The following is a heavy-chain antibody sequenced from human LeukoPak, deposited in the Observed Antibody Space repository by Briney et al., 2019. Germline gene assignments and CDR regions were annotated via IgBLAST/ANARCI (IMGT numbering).Heavy chain of an antibody. J-gene: IGHJ4*02. CDR2: IYYSGST. Sequence: KPSETLSLTCTVSGGSISSSSYYWGWIRQPPGKGLEWIGSIYYSGSTYYNPSLKSRVTISVDTSENQFSLKLSSVTAADTAVYYCARGPPKYSSSWSSNGVDYWGQGTLVTVSS. D-gene: IGHD6-13*01. V-gene: IGHV4-39*07. CDR3: ARGPPKYSSSWSSNGVDY. CDR1: GGSISSSSYY.